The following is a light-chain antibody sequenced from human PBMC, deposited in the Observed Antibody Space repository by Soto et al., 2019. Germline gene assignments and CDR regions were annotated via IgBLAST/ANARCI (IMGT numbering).Light chain of an antibody. Sequence: DIQLTQSPSFLSASVGDRVTITCRASQGISSYLAWYQQKPGKAPKLLIYDASTLQSGVPSRFSGSGSGTDFTLTISSLQPEDVATYCCQQLDSYPITFGQGTRLEIK. V-gene: IGKV1-9*01. J-gene: IGKJ5*01. CDR3: QQLDSYPIT. CDR2: DAS. CDR1: QGISSY.